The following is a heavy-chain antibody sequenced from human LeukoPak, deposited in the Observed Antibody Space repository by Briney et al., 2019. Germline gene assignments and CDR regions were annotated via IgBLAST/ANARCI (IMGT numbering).Heavy chain of an antibody. J-gene: IGHJ6*02. D-gene: IGHD2-21*01. CDR2: IYYSGST. Sequence: SETLSLTCTDSGGSISSYYWSWIRQPPGKGLEWIGYIYYSGSTNYNPSLKSRVTISVDTSKNQFSLKLSSVTAADTAVYYCARAVNAMVVFGGMDLWGQGTTVTVSS. CDR3: ARAVNAMVVFGGMDL. CDR1: GGSISSYY. V-gene: IGHV4-59*01.